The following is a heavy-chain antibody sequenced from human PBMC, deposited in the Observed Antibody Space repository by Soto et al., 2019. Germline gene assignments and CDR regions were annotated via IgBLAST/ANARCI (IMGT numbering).Heavy chain of an antibody. J-gene: IGHJ6*03. V-gene: IGHV1-18*01. CDR1: GYTFTSYG. CDR2: ISAYNGNT. D-gene: IGHD5-12*01. Sequence: ASVKVSCKASGYTFTSYGISWVRQAPGQGLEWMGWISAYNGNTNYAQKLKGRVTRTKDTSTSTAYMELRSLRSDDTAVYYCARGGYSGYDYYYYYMDVWGKGTTVTVSS. CDR3: ARGGYSGYDYYYYYMDV.